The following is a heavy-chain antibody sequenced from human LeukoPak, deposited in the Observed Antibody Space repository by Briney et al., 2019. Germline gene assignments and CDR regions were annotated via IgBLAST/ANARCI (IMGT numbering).Heavy chain of an antibody. CDR3: ARLTVTTWDWFDP. CDR2: IYTSGST. V-gene: IGHV4-4*07. Sequence: PSQTLSLTCTVSGGSISSYYWSWIRQPAGKGLEWNRRIYTSGSTNYSPSLKSRVTMSVDTSKNKFSLKLSTVTAADAAVYYCARLTVTTWDWFDPWGQGTLVTVSS. CDR1: GGSISSYY. J-gene: IGHJ5*02. D-gene: IGHD4-17*01.